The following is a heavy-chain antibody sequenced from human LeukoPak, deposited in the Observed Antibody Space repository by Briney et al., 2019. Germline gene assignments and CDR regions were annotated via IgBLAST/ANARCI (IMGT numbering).Heavy chain of an antibody. V-gene: IGHV6-1*01. CDR1: GDSVSSNSAA. CDR3: AREQSIPKQFWSGFPYYFDY. CDR2: TYFRSKWYN. J-gene: IGHJ4*02. D-gene: IGHD3-3*01. Sequence: SQTLSLTCAISGDSVSSNSAAWNWIRQSPSRGLEWLGRTYFRSKWYNDYAVSVKSRITINPDTSKNQFSLQLNSVTPEDTAVYYCAREQSIPKQFWSGFPYYFDYWGQGTLVTVSS.